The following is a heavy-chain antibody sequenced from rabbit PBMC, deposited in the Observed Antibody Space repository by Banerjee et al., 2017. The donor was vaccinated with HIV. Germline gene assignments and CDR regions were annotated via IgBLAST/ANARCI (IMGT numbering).Heavy chain of an antibody. V-gene: IGHV1S7*01. CDR3: VRETETYAGYAGYGYYFDL. CDR2: IYPVAGAT. D-gene: IGHD7-1*01. CDR1: GIDFSSYG. J-gene: IGHJ4*01. Sequence: QLVESGGGLVTLGGSLKLSCKASGIDFSSYGISWVRQAPGKGLEWIGCIYPVAGATDYANWVNGRFTISLDNAQNTVFLQETSLTAADTATYFCVRETETYAGYAGYGYYFDLWGPGTLVTVS.